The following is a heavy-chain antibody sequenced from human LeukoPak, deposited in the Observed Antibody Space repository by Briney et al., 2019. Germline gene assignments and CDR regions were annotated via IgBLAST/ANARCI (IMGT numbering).Heavy chain of an antibody. J-gene: IGHJ3*01. Sequence: GGYLRLSCTASGFIFSTCAMSWVRQAPGKGLEWVSAISGSGGTTYYADSVKGRFTISRDNSKNTLFLQMNSLRAEDTAVYYCAKDRSSSSWFDGYDFWGQGTMVTVSS. D-gene: IGHD6-13*01. CDR2: ISGSGGTT. CDR3: AKDRSSSSWFDGYDF. CDR1: GFIFSTCA. V-gene: IGHV3-23*01.